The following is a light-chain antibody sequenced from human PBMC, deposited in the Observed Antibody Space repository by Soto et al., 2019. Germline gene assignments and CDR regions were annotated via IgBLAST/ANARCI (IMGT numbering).Light chain of an antibody. J-gene: IGKJ1*01. CDR1: QSVSSSY. CDR3: QQYGSSPPTWT. V-gene: IGKV3-20*01. Sequence: EIVLTQSPGTLSLSPGERATLSCRASQSVSSSYLAWYQQKPGQAPRLLIYGASSRATGIPDGFSGSGSGTDFTLTLSRLEPEDFAVYYCQQYGSSPPTWTFGQGTKVDIK. CDR2: GAS.